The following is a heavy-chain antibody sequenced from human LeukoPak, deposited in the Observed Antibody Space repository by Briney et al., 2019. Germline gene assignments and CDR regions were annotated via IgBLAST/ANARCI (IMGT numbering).Heavy chain of an antibody. Sequence: GGSLRLSCTASGFTFSDYWMTWVRQAPGKGPERVANIKQDGSQRYYVDSVRGRFTISRDNAKNSLFLQMNGLRAEDTAVYYCARRGGSSSRRSPIDYWGQGTLVTVSS. CDR1: GFTFSDYW. D-gene: IGHD6-6*01. CDR3: ARRGGSSSRRSPIDY. V-gene: IGHV3-7*01. J-gene: IGHJ4*02. CDR2: IKQDGSQR.